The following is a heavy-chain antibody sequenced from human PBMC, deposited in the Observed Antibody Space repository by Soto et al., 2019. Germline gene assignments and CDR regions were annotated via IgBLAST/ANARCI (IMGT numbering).Heavy chain of an antibody. V-gene: IGHV3-30*18. CDR2: ISYDGSNK. CDR3: AKDPICSSTRCYEHYLDY. J-gene: IGHJ4*02. Sequence: QVQLVESGGGVVQPGRSLRLSCAASGFTFSRYGMHWVRQAPGKGLEWVAVISYDGSNKYYGDSVKGRFTISRDNSKNTRYLQMNSLRAEDTAVYYCAKDPICSSTRCYEHYLDYWGQGTLVTVSS. D-gene: IGHD2-2*01. CDR1: GFTFSRYG.